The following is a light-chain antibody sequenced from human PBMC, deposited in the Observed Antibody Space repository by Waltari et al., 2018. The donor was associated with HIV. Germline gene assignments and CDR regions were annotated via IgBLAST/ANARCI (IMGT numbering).Light chain of an antibody. CDR3: SSYTSSSTLSYV. CDR2: EVS. J-gene: IGLJ1*01. V-gene: IGLV2-14*01. CDR1: SSDVGGYNY. Sequence: QSALTQPASVSGSPGQSITISCTGTSSDVGGYNYVPWSQQHPGKAPKLMIYEVSNRPSGVSNRFSGSKSGNTASLTISGLQAEDEADYYCSSYTSSSTLSYVFGTGTKVTVL.